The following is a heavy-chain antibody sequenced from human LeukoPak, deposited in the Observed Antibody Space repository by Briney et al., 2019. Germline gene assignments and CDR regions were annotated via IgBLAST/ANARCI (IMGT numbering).Heavy chain of an antibody. CDR1: GGSISSYY. CDR2: IYYSGST. V-gene: IGHV4-59*01. Sequence: SETLSLTCTVSGGSISSYYWSWIRQPPGKGLEWIGYIYYSGSTNYNPSLKSRVTISVDTSKNQFSLKLSSVTAADTAVYYCARSDGSGSYYISFDYWGQGTLVTVSS. D-gene: IGHD3-10*01. J-gene: IGHJ4*02. CDR3: ARSDGSGSYYISFDY.